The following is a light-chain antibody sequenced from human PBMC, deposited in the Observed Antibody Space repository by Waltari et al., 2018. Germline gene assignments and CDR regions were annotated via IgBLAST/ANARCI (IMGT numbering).Light chain of an antibody. CDR1: HSISIY. CDR3: QKSSSTPPWT. J-gene: IGKJ1*01. Sequence: DIQMTQSPSSLSASVGDGVTTTCRASHSISIYLTWYQQKPGKAPKLLIYAASTLHSGVPSRFSGSGSGTEFTLTISSLQPEDFATYYCQKSSSTPPWTFGQGTKVEIK. V-gene: IGKV1-39*01. CDR2: AAS.